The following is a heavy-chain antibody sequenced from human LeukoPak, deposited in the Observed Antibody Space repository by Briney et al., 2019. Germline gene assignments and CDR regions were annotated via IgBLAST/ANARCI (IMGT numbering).Heavy chain of an antibody. V-gene: IGHV4-59*01. CDR1: GVSITSNY. D-gene: IGHD5-18*01. CDR3: ARSSGHSYGDFDY. Sequence: NPSETLSLTRSVSGVSITSNYWSWIRQPPGKGLEWLGYTHHSGATSYNPSLKSRSTMSLDTSNNQFSLKLSSVTAADTAVYYCARSSGHSYGDFDYWGQGNLVTVSS. CDR2: THHSGAT. J-gene: IGHJ4*02.